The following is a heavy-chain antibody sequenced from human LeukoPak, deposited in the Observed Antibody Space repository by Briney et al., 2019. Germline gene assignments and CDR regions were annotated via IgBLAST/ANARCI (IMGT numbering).Heavy chain of an antibody. V-gene: IGHV4-4*07. D-gene: IGHD4-17*01. Sequence: SENLSFTCSGSGVSISSYYWSWNRQPAGQGLEWIGRIYTSGSTNYNPSLKSRVTMSVDTSKNQYSLKLSSVTAADTAVYYCGRDLYGDYDYWGQGTLVTVSS. CDR2: IYTSGST. CDR3: GRDLYGDYDY. J-gene: IGHJ4*02. CDR1: GVSISSYY.